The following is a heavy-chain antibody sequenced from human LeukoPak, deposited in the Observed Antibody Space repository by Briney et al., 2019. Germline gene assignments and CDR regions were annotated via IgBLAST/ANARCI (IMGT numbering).Heavy chain of an antibody. D-gene: IGHD3-10*01. J-gene: IGHJ4*02. CDR1: GYTFTHYG. CDR2: ISAYNCNT. V-gene: IGHV1-18*04. CDR3: ARDPPGYYGSGSN. Sequence: GASVKVSCKASGYTFTHYGISWVRQAPGQGLEWMEWISAYNCNTNHAQNPQGRSTITTDTSTSTAYMELTSLSSDDTAVYCCARDPPGYYGSGSNWGQGTLVTVSS.